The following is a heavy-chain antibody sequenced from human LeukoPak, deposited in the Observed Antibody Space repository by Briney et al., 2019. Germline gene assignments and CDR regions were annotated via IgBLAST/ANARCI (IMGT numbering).Heavy chain of an antibody. CDR3: AKARFGSGWYDN. D-gene: IGHD6-19*01. CDR2: ISDNGGST. CDR1: XXXXXSXA. V-gene: IGHV3-23*01. J-gene: IGHJ5*02. Sequence: PGGSLXXSXXXXXXXXXSXAXSWVRQAPGKGLEWVSVISDNGGSTYYADSVKGRFTISRDNFKNTLYLQMNSLRAEDTAVYYCAKARFGSGWYDNWGQGTLVTVSS.